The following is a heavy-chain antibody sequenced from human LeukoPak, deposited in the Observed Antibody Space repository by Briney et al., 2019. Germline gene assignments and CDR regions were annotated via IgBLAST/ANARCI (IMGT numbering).Heavy chain of an antibody. CDR1: GYTFTSYG. V-gene: IGHV7-4-1*02. J-gene: IGHJ3*02. CDR3: ARAGSGSYKIAFDI. D-gene: IGHD1-26*01. Sequence: GASVKVSCKASGYTFTSYGISWVRQAPGQGLEWMGWINTNTGNPTYAQGFTGRFVFSLDTSVSTAYLQISSLKAEDTAVYYCARAGSGSYKIAFDIWGQGTMVTVSS. CDR2: INTNTGNP.